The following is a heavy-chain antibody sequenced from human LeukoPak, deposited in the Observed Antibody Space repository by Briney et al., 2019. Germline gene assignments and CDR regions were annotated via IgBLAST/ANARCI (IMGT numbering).Heavy chain of an antibody. CDR2: ISSNGGST. V-gene: IGHV3-64D*06. J-gene: IGHJ4*02. CDR1: GFTSSSHA. Sequence: GGSLRLSCSASGFTSSSHAMHWVRQAPGKGLEYVSAISSNGGSTYYADSVKGRFTISRDNSKNTLYLQMSSLRAEDTAVYYCVKDGRMATITYNDLFDYWGQGTLVTVSS. CDR3: VKDGRMATITYNDLFDY. D-gene: IGHD5-24*01.